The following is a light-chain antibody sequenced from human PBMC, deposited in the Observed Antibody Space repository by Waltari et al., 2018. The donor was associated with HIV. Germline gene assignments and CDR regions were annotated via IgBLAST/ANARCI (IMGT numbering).Light chain of an antibody. CDR3: AAWDDSLSGLWV. CDR2: RNN. Sequence: QSVLTQPPSASGTPGQRVTISCSGSSSNIGSNFVYWYQQCPGTAPKLLIYRNNQRPSGVPDRFSGSKSGTSASLAISGLRSEDEADYYCAAWDDSLSGLWVFGGGTKLTVL. J-gene: IGLJ3*02. CDR1: SSNIGSNF. V-gene: IGLV1-47*01.